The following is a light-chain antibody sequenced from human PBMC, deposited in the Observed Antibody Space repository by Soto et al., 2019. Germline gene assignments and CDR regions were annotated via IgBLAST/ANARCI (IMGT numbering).Light chain of an antibody. CDR1: QILQHSNGYNY. Sequence: DIVRLQYPLSLPVTPGEPASISCSSSQILQHSNGYNYLDWYFQKPGQSPKLLIHLASNRASGVPVRFSGSGSGTDFTLNISSVEAEDVGLYYCMQGVQMPPITFGQGTRLEI. V-gene: IGKV2-28*01. J-gene: IGKJ5*01. CDR3: MQGVQMPPIT. CDR2: LAS.